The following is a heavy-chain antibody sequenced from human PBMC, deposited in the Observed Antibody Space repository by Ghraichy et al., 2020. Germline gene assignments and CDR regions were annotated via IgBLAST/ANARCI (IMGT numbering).Heavy chain of an antibody. Sequence: GESLNISCVGSGFRFSDHYMNWVRQAPGKGLEWVGRTKNRAGSYTTGYAASVKGRFIASRDDSKNSLSLQLNSLTIEDTAMYYCARDTSASLDLWGQGTMV. J-gene: IGHJ3*01. CDR1: GFRFSDHY. V-gene: IGHV3-72*01. D-gene: IGHD3-16*01. CDR3: ARDTSASLDL. CDR2: TKNRAGSYTT.